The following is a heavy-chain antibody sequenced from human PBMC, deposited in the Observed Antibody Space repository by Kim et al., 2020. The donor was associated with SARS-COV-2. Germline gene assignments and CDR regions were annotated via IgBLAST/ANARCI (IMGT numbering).Heavy chain of an antibody. CDR1: GFTFSSYG. J-gene: IGHJ3*02. CDR3: AKLRAESYAFDI. Sequence: GGSLRLSCAASGFTFSSYGMHWVRQAPGKGLEWVAVIWYDGSNKYYADSVKGRFTISRDNSKNTLYLQMNSLRAEDTAVYYCAKLRAESYAFDIWGQGTMVTVSS. CDR2: IWYDGSNK. V-gene: IGHV3-33*06.